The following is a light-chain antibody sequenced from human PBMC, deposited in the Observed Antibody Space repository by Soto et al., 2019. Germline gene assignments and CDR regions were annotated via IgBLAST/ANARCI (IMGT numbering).Light chain of an antibody. CDR2: AAS. CDR3: QQYNNWPPIT. V-gene: IGKV3-15*01. CDR1: QSVNSN. J-gene: IGKJ5*01. Sequence: EIVLTQSPDTLSVSPGERAALSCLASQSVNSNLAWYQQKPGQPPRLLMYAASTRAAGIPARFSGSGSGTDFTLTISSLQSEDFAVYYCQQYNNWPPITFGQGTRLEIK.